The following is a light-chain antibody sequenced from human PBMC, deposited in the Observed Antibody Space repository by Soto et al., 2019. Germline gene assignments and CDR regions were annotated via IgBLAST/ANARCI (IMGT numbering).Light chain of an antibody. V-gene: IGKV3-15*01. CDR1: QSVSIK. CDR3: QQYNNWPPIT. CDR2: DTS. J-gene: IGKJ5*01. Sequence: EIVLTQSPATLSLSPGERATRSCRAIQSVSIKLAWYQQKPGQAPRLLIYDTSTRATGIPARFSGSGSGTEFTLTISSLQSEDFAVYYCQQYNNWPPITFGQGTRLE.